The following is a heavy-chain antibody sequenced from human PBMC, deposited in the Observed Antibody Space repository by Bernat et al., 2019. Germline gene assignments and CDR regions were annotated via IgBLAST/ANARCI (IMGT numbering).Heavy chain of an antibody. CDR2: IYHSGST. J-gene: IGHJ4*02. Sequence: QVQLQESGPGLVKPSGTLSLTCAVSGGSISSSNWWSWVRQPPGTGVEWIGEIYHSGSTNYNPSLKSRVTISVDKSKNQFSLKLSSVTAADTAVYYCARDDYYDSSGYKPLDYWGQGTLVTVSS. D-gene: IGHD3-22*01. CDR3: ARDDYYDSSGYKPLDY. V-gene: IGHV4-4*02. CDR1: GGSISSSNW.